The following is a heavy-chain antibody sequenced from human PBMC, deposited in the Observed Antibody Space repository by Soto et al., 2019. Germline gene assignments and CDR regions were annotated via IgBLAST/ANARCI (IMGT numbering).Heavy chain of an antibody. Sequence: EVQLSESGGTSVQPGGSLRLSCVGSGFTFSGFAMSWVRQAPGKGLEWVSAVTGRGTNTYYAGSVQGRFTISRDNSNKTLYLQMTNLRAEDTAVYFCVNGDFRTGRSAWGKGTLVIVSS. CDR1: GFTFSGFA. V-gene: IGHV3-23*01. J-gene: IGHJ5*02. CDR2: VTGRGTNT. CDR3: VNGDFRTGRSA. D-gene: IGHD3-3*01.